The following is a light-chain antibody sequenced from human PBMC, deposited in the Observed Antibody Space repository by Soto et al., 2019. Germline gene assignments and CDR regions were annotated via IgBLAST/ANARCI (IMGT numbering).Light chain of an antibody. CDR2: EVS. Sequence: LTQPASVSGSPGQSITISCTGTSSDVGGYNYVSWYQQHPGNAPKLMIYEVSNRPSGVSNRFSGSTSGNPASLTISWLQAEDEADYYCSSYTTTNTYVFGTGTKVTVL. CDR1: SSDVGGYNY. CDR3: SSYTTTNTYV. J-gene: IGLJ1*01. V-gene: IGLV2-14*01.